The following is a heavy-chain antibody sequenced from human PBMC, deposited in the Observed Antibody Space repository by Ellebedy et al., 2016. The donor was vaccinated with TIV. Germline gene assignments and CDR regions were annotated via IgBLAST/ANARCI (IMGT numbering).Heavy chain of an antibody. V-gene: IGHV4-59*01. D-gene: IGHD6-19*01. CDR3: AREGSGHNWFDP. Sequence: MPSETLSLTCTVSGGSISSYYWSWIRQPPGKGLEWIGYIYYSGSTNYNPSLKSRVTISVDTSKNQFSLKLSSVTAADTAVYYCAREGSGHNWFDPWGQGTLVTVSS. CDR1: GGSISSYY. J-gene: IGHJ5*02. CDR2: IYYSGST.